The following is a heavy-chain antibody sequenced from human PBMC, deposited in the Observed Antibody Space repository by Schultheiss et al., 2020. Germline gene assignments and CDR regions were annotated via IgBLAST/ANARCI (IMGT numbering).Heavy chain of an antibody. CDR3: ERGTTSSDY. CDR2: ITSDTYI. D-gene: IGHD1-1*01. V-gene: IGHV3-21*01. Sequence: GGSLRLSCAASGFTFISYGMNWVRQTPGKGLEWVSSITSDTYIYNAETMKGRFTISRDNAKNSLYLQMNSLRAEDTAIYYCERGTTSSDYWGQGTLVTVSS. CDR1: GFTFISYG. J-gene: IGHJ4*02.